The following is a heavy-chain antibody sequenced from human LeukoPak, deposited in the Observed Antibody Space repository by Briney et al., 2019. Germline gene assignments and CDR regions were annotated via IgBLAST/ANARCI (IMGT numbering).Heavy chain of an antibody. Sequence: PSETLSPTCTVSGGSISSSYYYWGWIRQPPGKGLEWIGTIYYSGSTYYNPSLKSRVTISVDTSANQFSLKLSSVTAPDTAVYYCARHEDRNWYFDHWGQGTLVTVSS. CDR2: IYYSGST. CDR3: ARHEDRNWYFDH. D-gene: IGHD1-1*01. J-gene: IGHJ4*02. CDR1: GGSISSSYYY. V-gene: IGHV4-39*01.